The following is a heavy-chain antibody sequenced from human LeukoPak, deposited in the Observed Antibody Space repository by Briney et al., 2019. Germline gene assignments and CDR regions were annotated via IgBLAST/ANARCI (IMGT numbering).Heavy chain of an antibody. J-gene: IGHJ4*02. V-gene: IGHV1-2*02. CDR3: AREICGFSVY. Sequence: ASVKVSCKASGYTFAGYYMHWVRQAPGQGLEWMGWINANSGDTKYAQRLQGRVTMTRDTSFSTAYMELSRLRSDDTAIYYCAREICGFSVYWGEGTLVTVSS. CDR2: INANSGDT. D-gene: IGHD2-21*01. CDR1: GYTFAGYY.